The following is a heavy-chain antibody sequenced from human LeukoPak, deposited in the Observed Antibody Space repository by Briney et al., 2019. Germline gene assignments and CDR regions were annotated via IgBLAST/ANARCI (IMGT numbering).Heavy chain of an antibody. CDR2: INSVVSST. CDR1: GFTFSSYW. V-gene: IGHV3-74*01. Sequence: PGGSLRLSCAASGFTFSSYWMQCVRQASGKGLVWISRINSVVSSTSYADSVKGRFTISRDNAKNTLYLQMNSLRAEDTAVYYCARADGGWYHYYYYMDVRGKGTTVTVSS. D-gene: IGHD6-19*01. CDR3: ARADGGWYHYYYYMDV. J-gene: IGHJ6*03.